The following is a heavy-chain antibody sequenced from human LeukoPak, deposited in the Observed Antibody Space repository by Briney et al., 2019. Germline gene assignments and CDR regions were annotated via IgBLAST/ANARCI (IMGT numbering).Heavy chain of an antibody. D-gene: IGHD3-9*01. CDR1: GFTFSSYG. J-gene: IGHJ4*02. Sequence: PGGSLRLSCAASGFTFSSYGMHWVRQAPGKGLEWVAFIRYDGSNKYYADSVKGRFTISRDNSKNTLYLQMNSLRAEDTAVYYCAKALVINAYYFDYWGQGTLVTVSS. CDR3: AKALVINAYYFDY. V-gene: IGHV3-30*02. CDR2: IRYDGSNK.